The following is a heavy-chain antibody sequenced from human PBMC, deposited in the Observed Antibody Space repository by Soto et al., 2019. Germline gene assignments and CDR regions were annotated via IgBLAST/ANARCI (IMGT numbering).Heavy chain of an antibody. CDR2: IYPGDSDT. V-gene: IGHV5-51*01. Sequence: GDSLKISCKGSGYSFTSYWIGWVRQMPGKGLEWMGIIYPGDSDTRYSPSFQGQVTLSADKSISTAYLQWSSLKASDTAMYYCARQTVRYFDWLTANWFDPWGQGTLVTVSS. CDR3: ARQTVRYFDWLTANWFDP. CDR1: GYSFTSYW. D-gene: IGHD3-9*01. J-gene: IGHJ5*02.